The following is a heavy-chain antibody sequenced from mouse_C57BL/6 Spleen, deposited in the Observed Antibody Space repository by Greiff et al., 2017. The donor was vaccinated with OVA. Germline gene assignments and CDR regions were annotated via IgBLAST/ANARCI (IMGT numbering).Heavy chain of an antibody. Sequence: QVQLQQPGAELVRPGSSVKLSCKASGYTFTSYWMHWVKQRPIQGLEWIGNIDPSDSETHYNQKFKDKATLTVDKSSSTAYMQLSSLTSEDSAVYYCARDTTVVAYYYAMDYWGQGTSVTVSS. CDR3: ARDTTVVAYYYAMDY. CDR2: IDPSDSET. V-gene: IGHV1-52*01. CDR1: GYTFTSYW. D-gene: IGHD1-1*01. J-gene: IGHJ4*01.